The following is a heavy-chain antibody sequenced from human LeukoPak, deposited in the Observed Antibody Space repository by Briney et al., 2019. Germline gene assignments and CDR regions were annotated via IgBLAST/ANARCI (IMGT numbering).Heavy chain of an antibody. Sequence: SETLSLTCTVSGYSISSGYYWGWIRQPPGKGLEWIGSIYHSGSTYYNPSLKSRVTISVDTSKNQFSLKLSSVTAADTAVYYCARDGYPLWFGEDQFDYWGQGTLVTVSS. D-gene: IGHD3-10*01. CDR1: GYSISSGYY. CDR3: ARDGYPLWFGEDQFDY. V-gene: IGHV4-38-2*02. CDR2: IYHSGST. J-gene: IGHJ4*02.